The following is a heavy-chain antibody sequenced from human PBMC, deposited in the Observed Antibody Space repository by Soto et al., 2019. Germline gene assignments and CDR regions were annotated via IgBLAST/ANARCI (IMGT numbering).Heavy chain of an antibody. CDR1: GGTFSSYA. Sequence: ASVKVSCKASGGTFSSYAISWVRQAPGQGLEWMGGIIPIFGTANYAQKFQGRVTITADESTSTAYMELSSLRSEDTAVYYCAREGRWNYMLNRMDVWGQGTTVTVSS. V-gene: IGHV1-69*13. CDR2: IIPIFGTA. J-gene: IGHJ6*02. D-gene: IGHD1-7*01. CDR3: AREGRWNYMLNRMDV.